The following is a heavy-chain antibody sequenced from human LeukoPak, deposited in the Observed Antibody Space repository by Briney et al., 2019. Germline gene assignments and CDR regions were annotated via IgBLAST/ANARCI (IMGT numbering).Heavy chain of an antibody. D-gene: IGHD2-2*01. J-gene: IGHJ6*03. Sequence: ASVKVSCKASGYSFVGYGITWVRQAPGQGLEWMGGIIPIFGTANYAQKFQGRVTITTDESTSTAYMELSSLRSEDTAVYYCARGPPNIVVVPSRYYYYMDVWGKGTTVTVSS. CDR3: ARGPPNIVVVPSRYYYYMDV. V-gene: IGHV1-69*05. CDR2: IIPIFGTA. CDR1: GYSFVGYG.